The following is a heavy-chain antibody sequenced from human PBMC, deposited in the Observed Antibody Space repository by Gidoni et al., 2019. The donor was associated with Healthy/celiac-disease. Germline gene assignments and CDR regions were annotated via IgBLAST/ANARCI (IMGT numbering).Heavy chain of an antibody. CDR2: IKHSGST. J-gene: IGHJ5*02. CDR1: GGSFSGYY. D-gene: IGHD3-10*01. Sequence: ETLSLTCAVYGGSFSGYYWSWIRQPPGKGLEWIGEIKHSGSTNYNPSLKSRVTISVDTSTHQFSLKLSSVTAADTAVYYCARGQYYYGSGTTFDPWGQGTLVTVSS. CDR3: ARGQYYYGSGTTFDP. V-gene: IGHV4-34*01.